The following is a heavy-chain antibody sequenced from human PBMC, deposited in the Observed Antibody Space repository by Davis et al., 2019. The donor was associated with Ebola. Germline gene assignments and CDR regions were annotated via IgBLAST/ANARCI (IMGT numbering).Heavy chain of an antibody. CDR2: IYYSGNT. J-gene: IGHJ4*02. CDR3: ARSHSDWLLPFDY. D-gene: IGHD3-9*01. CDR1: GGSMRNYY. V-gene: IGHV4-59*01. Sequence: SETLSLTCTVSGGSMRNYYWSWIRQSPGKGLEWIGYIYYSGNTNYNPSLKSRVTMSVDTSKNQFSLRLSSVTAADTAVYYCARSHSDWLLPFDYWGQGTLATVSS.